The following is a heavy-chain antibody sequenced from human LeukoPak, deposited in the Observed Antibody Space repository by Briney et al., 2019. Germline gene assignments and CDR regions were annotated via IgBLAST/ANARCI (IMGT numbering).Heavy chain of an antibody. CDR1: GGTFSNNA. Sequence: SVKVSCKASGGTFSNNAMSWVRQAPGQGREGMRGIIPTFGTTNYVQKFLGRVTITADVSTSTVYMELSSLNSEDTAMYSCARHPDYFDGSGYYFWNWFDPWGQGTLVTVSS. V-gene: IGHV1-69*13. J-gene: IGHJ5*02. D-gene: IGHD3-22*01. CDR2: IIPTFGTT. CDR3: ARHPDYFDGSGYYFWNWFDP.